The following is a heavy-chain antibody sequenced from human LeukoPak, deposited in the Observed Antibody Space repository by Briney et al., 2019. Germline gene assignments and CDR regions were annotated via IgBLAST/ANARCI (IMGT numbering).Heavy chain of an antibody. J-gene: IGHJ6*03. Sequence: SETLSLTCTVSGGSISSSSYYWGWIRQPPGKGLEWIGSIYYSGCTYYNPSLKSRVTISVDTSKNQFSLKLSSVTAADTAVYYCARAVAGYYYYYMDVWGKGTTVTVSS. CDR3: ARAVAGYYYYYMDV. D-gene: IGHD6-19*01. V-gene: IGHV4-39*07. CDR1: GGSISSSSYY. CDR2: IYYSGCT.